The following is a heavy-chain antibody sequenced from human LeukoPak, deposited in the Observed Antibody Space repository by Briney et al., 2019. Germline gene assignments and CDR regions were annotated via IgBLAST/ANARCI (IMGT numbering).Heavy chain of an antibody. Sequence: GASVKVSCKASGYTFTSYGISWVRQAPGQGLEWMGWISAYNGNTNYAQKLQGRVTMTTDTSTSTAYMELRSLRSDDTAVYYCARDTMIVVVTDKGPLDYWGQGTLVSVSS. J-gene: IGHJ4*02. V-gene: IGHV1-18*01. CDR2: ISAYNGNT. D-gene: IGHD3-22*01. CDR3: ARDTMIVVVTDKGPLDY. CDR1: GYTFTSYG.